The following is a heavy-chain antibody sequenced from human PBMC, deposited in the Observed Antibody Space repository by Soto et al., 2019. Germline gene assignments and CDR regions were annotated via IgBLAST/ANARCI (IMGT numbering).Heavy chain of an antibody. CDR1: GFTFSSYA. CDR2: ISYDGSNK. V-gene: IGHV3-30-3*01. CDR3: ARDISWVDYGDYGGFDY. D-gene: IGHD4-17*01. Sequence: QVQLVESGGGVVQPGRSLRLSCAASGFTFSSYAMHWVRQAPGKGLEWVAVISYDGSNKYYADSVKGRFTISRDNSKNTLYLQTISLRAEDTAVYYCARDISWVDYGDYGGFDYWGQGTLVTVSS. J-gene: IGHJ4*02.